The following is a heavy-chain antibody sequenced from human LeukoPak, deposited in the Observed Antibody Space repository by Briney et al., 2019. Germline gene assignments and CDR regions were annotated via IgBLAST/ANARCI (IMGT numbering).Heavy chain of an antibody. D-gene: IGHD1-14*01. J-gene: IGHJ4*02. CDR2: ISSNGGST. Sequence: GGSLRLSCSASGFTFSSNAMHWVRQAPGKGLECVSAISSNGGSTYYAHSVKGRFTISGDNSKSTLYVQMSSLRSEDTAVYYCVRAGNHLAFDVWGQGTVVTVSS. CDR3: VRAGNHLAFDV. V-gene: IGHV3-64*05. CDR1: GFTFSSNA.